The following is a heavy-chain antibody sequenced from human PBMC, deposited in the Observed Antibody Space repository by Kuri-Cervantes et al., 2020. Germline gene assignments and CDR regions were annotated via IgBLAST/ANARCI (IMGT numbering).Heavy chain of an antibody. V-gene: IGHV3-23*01. D-gene: IGHD6-19*01. Sequence: GESLKISCAASGFTFSSYAMSWVRQAPGKGLEWVSAISGSGGSTYYADSAKGRFTISRDNSKNTLYLQMNSLRAEDTALYYCVKGVWQWLANWGQGTLVTVSS. CDR2: ISGSGGST. J-gene: IGHJ4*02. CDR1: GFTFSSYA. CDR3: VKGVWQWLAN.